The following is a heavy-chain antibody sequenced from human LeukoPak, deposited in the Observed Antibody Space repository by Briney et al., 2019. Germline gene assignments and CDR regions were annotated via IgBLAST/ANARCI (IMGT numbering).Heavy chain of an antibody. Sequence: SETLSLTCSVSGGSLSSYHWNWIRQPPGKGLEWIVWIHYSGSTTYNPSLQSRVALSVATSKTQFSLTLSSVTAAETAVYYCARQAYCSSDSCNPFDYWGPGTLVTVSS. CDR3: ARQAYCSSDSCNPFDY. CDR2: IHYSGST. J-gene: IGHJ4*02. V-gene: IGHV4-59*08. CDR1: GGSLSSYH. D-gene: IGHD2-2*01.